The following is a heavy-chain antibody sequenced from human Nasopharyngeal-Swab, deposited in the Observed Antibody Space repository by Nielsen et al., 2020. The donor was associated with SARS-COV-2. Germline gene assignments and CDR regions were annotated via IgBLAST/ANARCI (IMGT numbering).Heavy chain of an antibody. CDR2: IYPGDSDT. D-gene: IGHD1-1*01. V-gene: IGHV5-51*01. J-gene: IGHJ3*02. CDR3: ARPGTTGTTGVGSDAFDI. CDR1: GYSFTSYW. Sequence: GESLKISCKGSGYSFTSYWIGWVRQMHGKGLEWMGIIYPGDSDTRYSPSFQGQVTISADKSISTAYLQWSSLKASDTAMYYCARPGTTGTTGVGSDAFDIWGQGTMVTVSS.